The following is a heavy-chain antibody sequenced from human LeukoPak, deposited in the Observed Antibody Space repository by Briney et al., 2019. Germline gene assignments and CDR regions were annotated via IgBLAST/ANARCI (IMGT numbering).Heavy chain of an antibody. Sequence: GASVKVSCKASGYTLTSYYIHWVRQAPGQGLEWMGLINPSGGSTNYAQKFQGRVTMTRDTSTSTVYMELSSLRSEDTAVYYCARGPSITMVRGGQWYYYMDVWGKGTTVTISS. D-gene: IGHD3-10*01. J-gene: IGHJ6*03. CDR1: GYTLTSYY. CDR2: INPSGGST. CDR3: ARGPSITMVRGGQWYYYMDV. V-gene: IGHV1-46*01.